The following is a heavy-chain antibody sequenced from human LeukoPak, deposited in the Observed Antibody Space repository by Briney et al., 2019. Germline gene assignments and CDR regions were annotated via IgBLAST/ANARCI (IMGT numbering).Heavy chain of an antibody. J-gene: IGHJ3*02. Sequence: GGSLRLSCAASGFTVSSNYMSWVRQAPGKGLEWVSVIYSGGSTYYADSVKGRFTISRDNSKNTLYLQMNSLRAEDTAVYYCARRGSYYDSSGHDAFDIWGQGTMVTVSS. CDR3: ARRGSYYDSSGHDAFDI. D-gene: IGHD3-22*01. V-gene: IGHV3-66*01. CDR1: GFTVSSNY. CDR2: IYSGGST.